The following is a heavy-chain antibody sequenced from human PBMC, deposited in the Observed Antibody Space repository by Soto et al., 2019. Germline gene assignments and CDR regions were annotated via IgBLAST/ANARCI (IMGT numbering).Heavy chain of an antibody. V-gene: IGHV4-30-4*08. CDR3: ARGLTGDFDY. CDR1: GGSISSGVYY. J-gene: IGHJ4*02. CDR2: IFYSGST. Sequence: PSETLSLTCTVSGGSISSGVYYWSWIRQHPGKGLEWIGYIFYSGSTYYNPSLKSRVTISVDTSKNQFSLKLSSVTAADTAVYYCARGLTGDFDYWGQGTLVTVS. D-gene: IGHD3-16*01.